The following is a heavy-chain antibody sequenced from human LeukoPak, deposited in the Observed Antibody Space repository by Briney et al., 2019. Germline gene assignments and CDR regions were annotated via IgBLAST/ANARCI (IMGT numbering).Heavy chain of an antibody. CDR2: INPNDGST. CDR1: GYTFTFYY. CDR3: ARGDRITMIVVVITTDYYYMDV. J-gene: IGHJ6*03. Sequence: GASVKVSCKASGYTFTFYYIHWVRQAPGQGLEWMGIINPNDGSTSYAQKFQGRVTMTRDTSTSTVYMELSSLRSEDTAVYYCARGDRITMIVVVITTDYYYMDVWGKGTTVTISS. D-gene: IGHD3-22*01. V-gene: IGHV1-46*01.